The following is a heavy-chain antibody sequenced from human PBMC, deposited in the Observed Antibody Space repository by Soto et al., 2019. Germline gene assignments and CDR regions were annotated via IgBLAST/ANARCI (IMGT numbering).Heavy chain of an antibody. J-gene: IGHJ6*02. CDR2: ISYDGSNK. CDR1: GFTFSSYA. Sequence: PGGSLRLCCAASGFTFSSYAMHWVRQAPGKGLEWVAVISYDGSNKYYADSVKGRFTISRDNSKNTLYLQMNSLRAEDTAVYYCARDSFQMRYCSGGSCYSRSYTSYYYYGMDVWGQGTTVTVSS. CDR3: ARDSFQMRYCSGGSCYSRSYTSYYYYGMDV. V-gene: IGHV3-30-3*01. D-gene: IGHD2-15*01.